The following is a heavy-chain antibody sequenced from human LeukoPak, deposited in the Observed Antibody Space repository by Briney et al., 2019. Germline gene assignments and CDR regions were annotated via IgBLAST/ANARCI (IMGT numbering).Heavy chain of an antibody. CDR3: AVGYCSSTSCLNWFDP. Sequence: SETLSLTCTVSGGSISSYYWSWIRQPPGKGLEWIGEINHSGSTNYNPSLKSRVTISVDTSKNQFSLKLSSVTAADTAVYYCAVGYCSSTSCLNWFDPWGQGTLVTVSS. J-gene: IGHJ5*02. CDR1: GGSISSYY. CDR2: INHSGST. V-gene: IGHV4-34*01. D-gene: IGHD2-2*01.